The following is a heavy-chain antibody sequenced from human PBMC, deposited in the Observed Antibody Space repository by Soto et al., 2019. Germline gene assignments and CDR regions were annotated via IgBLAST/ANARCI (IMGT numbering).Heavy chain of an antibody. CDR3: ARGNPFNYAGFDV. V-gene: IGHV1-8*01. CDR1: GYTFSDFD. D-gene: IGHD3-16*01. J-gene: IGHJ6*02. Sequence: ASVKVSCKASGYTFSDFDINWLRQASGQGPEWMGWMNAKSGDTFFAQRFQGKFNMTWDTSLSTAYMEVGSLTSDDTAMYYCARGNPFNYAGFDVWGQGTTVTVSS. CDR2: MNAKSGDT.